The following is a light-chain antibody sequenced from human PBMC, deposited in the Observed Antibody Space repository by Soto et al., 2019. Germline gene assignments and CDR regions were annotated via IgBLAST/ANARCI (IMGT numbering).Light chain of an antibody. V-gene: IGKV1-5*01. CDR3: QQYNSYWGT. CDR2: DAS. CDR1: QSISNW. J-gene: IGKJ1*01. Sequence: DIQMTQSPSTLSASVGDRVTITCRASQSISNWLAWYQQKQGKAPKLLIYDASSLECGVPSRFSGRGSGTEFTLTISRLQPDDFATYYCQQYNSYWGTFGQGTKVEIK.